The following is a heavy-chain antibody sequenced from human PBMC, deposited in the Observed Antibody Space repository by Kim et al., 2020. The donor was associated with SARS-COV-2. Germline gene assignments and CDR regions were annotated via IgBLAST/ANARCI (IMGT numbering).Heavy chain of an antibody. V-gene: IGHV3-23*01. CDR3: AKVQGQKYYFYGMDV. J-gene: IGHJ6*02. CDR2: VSGSGGRT. CDR1: GFTPSSYA. Sequence: GGSLRLSCVASGFTPSSYAMSWVRQAPGKGLEWVSSVSGSGGRTFYADSVKGRFTISRDNSKNTLYLQMNSLRAEDTAVYYCAKVQGQKYYFYGMDVWGQGTTVTVPS.